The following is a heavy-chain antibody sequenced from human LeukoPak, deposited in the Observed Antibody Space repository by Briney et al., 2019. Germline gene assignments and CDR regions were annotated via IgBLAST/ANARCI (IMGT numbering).Heavy chain of an antibody. Sequence: PGGSLRLSCAASGFTFSSYWMSWVRQAPGKGLEWVANIKQDGSERYYVNSVRGRFTIYRDNAKNSLYLQMNSLRAEDTAVYYCASAHYGDYEAFANLNFWGQGTLVAVSS. CDR2: IKQDGSER. D-gene: IGHD4-17*01. CDR1: GFTFSSYW. V-gene: IGHV3-7*01. J-gene: IGHJ4*02. CDR3: ASAHYGDYEAFANLNF.